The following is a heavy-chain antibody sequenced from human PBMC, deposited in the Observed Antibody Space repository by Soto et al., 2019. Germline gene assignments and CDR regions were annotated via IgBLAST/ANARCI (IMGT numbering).Heavy chain of an antibody. CDR1: GGSISSGGYY. J-gene: IGHJ6*02. V-gene: IGHV4-31*03. Sequence: SETLSLTCTVSGGSISSGGYYWSWIRQHPGKGLEWIGYIYYSGSTYYYPSLKSRVTISVDTSKNQFSLKLSSVTAADTAVYYCAREARDSSGYYYYYGMDVWGQGTTVTVSS. CDR2: IYYSGST. D-gene: IGHD3-22*01. CDR3: AREARDSSGYYYYYGMDV.